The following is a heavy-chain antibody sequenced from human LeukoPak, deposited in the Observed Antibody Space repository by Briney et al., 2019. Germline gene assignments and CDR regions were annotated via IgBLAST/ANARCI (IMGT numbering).Heavy chain of an antibody. V-gene: IGHV1-18*01. Sequence: ASVKVSCKASGYTFTSYGISWVLQAPGQGLEWVGWISAYNGNTNYAQKLQGRVTMTTDTSTSTAYMELRSLRSDDTAVYYCARVRITIFGVVGAFDIWGQGTMVTVSS. CDR2: ISAYNGNT. D-gene: IGHD3-3*01. CDR3: ARVRITIFGVVGAFDI. J-gene: IGHJ3*02. CDR1: GYTFTSYG.